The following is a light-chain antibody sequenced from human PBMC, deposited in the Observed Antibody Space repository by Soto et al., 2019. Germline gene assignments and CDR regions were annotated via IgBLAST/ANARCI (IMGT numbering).Light chain of an antibody. CDR3: QQYGSSPHT. CDR1: QSVSSSY. Sequence: EIVLTQSPGTQSLSPGERATLSSRASQSVSSSYLAWYQHKPGQAPRLLIYGASSRATGIPDRFSGSGSGTDFTLTISRLEPEDFAVYYCQQYGSSPHTFGQGTKLEIK. CDR2: GAS. V-gene: IGKV3-20*01. J-gene: IGKJ2*01.